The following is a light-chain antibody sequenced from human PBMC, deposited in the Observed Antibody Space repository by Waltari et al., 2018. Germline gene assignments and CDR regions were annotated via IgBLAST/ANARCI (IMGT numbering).Light chain of an antibody. Sequence: QSVLTQPPSVSEAPRQRVTISCSGSSSNIGNNAVNWYQQLPGKVPKLLFYYDDLLPSGVSDRCSGSKSGTSASLAISGLQSEDEADYYCAAWDDSLNGPVFGGGTKLTVL. CDR3: AAWDDSLNGPV. CDR1: SSNIGNNA. J-gene: IGLJ2*01. V-gene: IGLV1-36*01. CDR2: YDD.